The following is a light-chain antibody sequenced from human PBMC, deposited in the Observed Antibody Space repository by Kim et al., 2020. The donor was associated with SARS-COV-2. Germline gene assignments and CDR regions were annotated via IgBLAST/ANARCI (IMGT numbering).Light chain of an antibody. Sequence: APRQTARIPGGGNSIGGNSVPWYQQKPGQAPFLVMYYNSDRPSGIPERFSGSKSWNMATLTISRVEAGDEADYYCHVWDSTSDQYVFGTGTKVTVL. CDR2: YNS. V-gene: IGLV3-21*04. CDR1: SIGGNS. J-gene: IGLJ1*01. CDR3: HVWDSTSDQYV.